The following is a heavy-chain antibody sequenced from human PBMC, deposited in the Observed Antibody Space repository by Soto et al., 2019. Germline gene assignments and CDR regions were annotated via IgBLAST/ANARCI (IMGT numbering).Heavy chain of an antibody. CDR1: GFTFSSYG. J-gene: IGHJ5*02. CDR2: ISYDGSNK. Sequence: QVQLVESGGGVVQPGRSLRLSCAASGFTFSSYGMHWVRQAPGKGLEWVAVISYDGSNKYYADSVKGRFTISRDNSKNTLYLQMNSPRAEDTAVYYCAKTIRFDPWGQGTLVTVSS. V-gene: IGHV3-30*18. CDR3: AKTIRFDP.